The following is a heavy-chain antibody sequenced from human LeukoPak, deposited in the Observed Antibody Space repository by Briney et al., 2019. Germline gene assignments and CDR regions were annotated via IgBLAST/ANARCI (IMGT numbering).Heavy chain of an antibody. Sequence: GGSLRLSCAASGFTFSSYVMSWVRQAPGKGLEWVSAISGSGGSSDYADSVKGRFTNSRDNSKNTLYLQMNSLRAEDTAIYYCAKEAGNDYGGRSFDHWGQGTLVTVSS. V-gene: IGHV3-23*01. CDR1: GFTFSSYV. D-gene: IGHD4-23*01. CDR3: AKEAGNDYGGRSFDH. J-gene: IGHJ4*02. CDR2: ISGSGGSS.